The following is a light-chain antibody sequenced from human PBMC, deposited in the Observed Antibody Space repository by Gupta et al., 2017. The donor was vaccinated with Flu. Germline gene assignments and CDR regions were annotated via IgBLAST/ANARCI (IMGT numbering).Light chain of an antibody. CDR2: KAS. CDR3: LQYTTYPLT. Sequence: DTRMTQSPSTLSASVGDRVTITCRASQSVNSWLAWYQQKPGAAPKLLIYKASTLESGVPSKFSGSGSGTEFTLTISRLQPDDSATYYCLQYTTYPLTFGGGTKFEIK. V-gene: IGKV1-5*03. J-gene: IGKJ4*01. CDR1: QSVNSW.